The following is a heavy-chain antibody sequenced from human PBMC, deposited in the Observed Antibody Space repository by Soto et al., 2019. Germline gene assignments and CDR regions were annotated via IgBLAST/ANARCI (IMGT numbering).Heavy chain of an antibody. CDR3: ARDRTMDNWNYVVPYYYYYGMDV. V-gene: IGHV1-2*04. Sequence: GASVKVSCKASGYTFTGYYMHWVRQAPGQGLEWMGWINPNSGGTNYAQKFQGWVTMTRDTSISTAYMELSRLRSDDTAVYYCARDRTMDNWNYVVPYYYYYGMDVWGQGTTVTVSS. CDR2: INPNSGGT. D-gene: IGHD1-7*01. J-gene: IGHJ6*02. CDR1: GYTFTGYY.